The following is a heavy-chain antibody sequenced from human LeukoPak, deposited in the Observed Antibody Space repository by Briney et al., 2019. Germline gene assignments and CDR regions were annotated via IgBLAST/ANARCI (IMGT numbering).Heavy chain of an antibody. D-gene: IGHD3-22*01. V-gene: IGHV3-53*01. CDR3: ARTPAYYYDSSGYLVY. J-gene: IGHJ4*02. Sequence: PGGSLRLSCAASGFTVSSNYMSWVRQAPGKGLEWVSVIYSGGSTYYADSVKGRFTISRDNSKNTLYLQMNSLRAEDTAVYYCARTPAYYYDSSGYLVYWGQGTLVTVSS. CDR2: IYSGGST. CDR1: GFTVSSNY.